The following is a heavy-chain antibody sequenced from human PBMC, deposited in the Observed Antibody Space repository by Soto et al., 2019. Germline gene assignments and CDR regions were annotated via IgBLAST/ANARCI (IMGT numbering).Heavy chain of an antibody. CDR2: HTHIGCT. CDR1: GGSISNSSYI. CDR3: SRIAFSDPPTGLDY. J-gene: IGHJ4*02. Sequence: SETVSLTCSVSGGSISNSSYIWGWVRQPPGKGLQWMGSHTHIGCTNYNRSRKSRLTICVGTSKTQSSLRLDWVTAAYTAFYYCSRIAFSDPPTGLDYCSLAILVTLST. D-gene: IGHD3-3*02. V-gene: IGHV4-39*01.